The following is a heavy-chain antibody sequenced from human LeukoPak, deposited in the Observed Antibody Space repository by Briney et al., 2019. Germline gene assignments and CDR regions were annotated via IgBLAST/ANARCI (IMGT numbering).Heavy chain of an antibody. V-gene: IGHV3-23*01. D-gene: IGHD6-13*01. Sequence: GGSLRLSCAASGFTFSSYAMSWVRQAPGKGLEWVSAISGSGGSTYYADSVKGRFTISRDNSKNTLYLQMNSLRAEDTAVYCCAKAVIAAAGTRGFFDCWGQGTLVTVSS. CDR1: GFTFSSYA. CDR2: ISGSGGST. CDR3: AKAVIAAAGTRGFFDC. J-gene: IGHJ4*02.